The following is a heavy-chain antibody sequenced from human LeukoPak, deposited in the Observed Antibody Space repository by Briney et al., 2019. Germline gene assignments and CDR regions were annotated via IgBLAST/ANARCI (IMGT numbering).Heavy chain of an antibody. J-gene: IGHJ4*02. V-gene: IGHV4-59*08. CDR1: GGSMSPYH. D-gene: IGHD6-19*01. Sequence: EPSETRSLTCTASGGSMSPYHWGWIRQPPGKGLEWTGYIYYSGSTNYNPSLKSRVTISVDTSKNQFSLKLSSVTAADTAIYYCARAVSGRFDYWGQGTLVTVSS. CDR2: IYYSGST. CDR3: ARAVSGRFDY.